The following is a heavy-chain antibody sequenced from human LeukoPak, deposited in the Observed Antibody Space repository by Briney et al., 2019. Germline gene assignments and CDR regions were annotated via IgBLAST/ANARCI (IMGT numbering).Heavy chain of an antibody. CDR3: ARLPRSFDSKDAFDI. D-gene: IGHD3-9*01. Sequence: PSETLSLTCTVSGGSISNYYWNWIRQPPGKGLEWIGYVYYSGTTNYNPSLQSRVTVSVDTSKNQFSLKLRFVTAADTAVYYCARLPRSFDSKDAFDIWGQETMVTVSS. CDR1: GGSISNYY. J-gene: IGHJ3*02. CDR2: VYYSGTT. V-gene: IGHV4-59*08.